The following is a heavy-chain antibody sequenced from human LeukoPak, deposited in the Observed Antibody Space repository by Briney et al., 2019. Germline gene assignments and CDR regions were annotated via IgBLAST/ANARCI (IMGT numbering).Heavy chain of an antibody. J-gene: IGHJ1*01. CDR3: AKSNGNFQH. V-gene: IGHV3-69-1*01. D-gene: IGHD4-11*01. CDR2: ISRSNNV. CDR1: GFTFSAYD. Sequence: GGSLRLSCAASGFTFSAYDMNWVRQAPGKGLEWVSYISRSNNVYYADSVKGRFTISRDNAKNSLYLQMNSLRAEDTAVYYCAKSNGNFQHWGQGTLVTVSS.